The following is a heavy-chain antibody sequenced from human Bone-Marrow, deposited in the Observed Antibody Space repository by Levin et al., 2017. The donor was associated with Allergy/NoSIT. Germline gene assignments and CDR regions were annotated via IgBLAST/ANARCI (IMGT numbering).Heavy chain of an antibody. D-gene: IGHD2-15*01. V-gene: IGHV5-51*01. CDR3: ARPLQQWWWFDP. CDR2: IYPGDSDT. Sequence: ASVKVSCKGSGYSFTSYWIGWVRQMPGKGLEWMGIIYPGDSDTRYSPSFQGQVTISADKSISTAYLQWSSLKASDTAMYYCARPLQQWWWFDPWGQGTLVTVSS. J-gene: IGHJ5*02. CDR1: GYSFTSYW.